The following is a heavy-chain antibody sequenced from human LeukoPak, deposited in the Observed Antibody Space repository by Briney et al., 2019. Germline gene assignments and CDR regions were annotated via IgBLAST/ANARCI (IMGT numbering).Heavy chain of an antibody. D-gene: IGHD3-22*01. CDR3: ARGSDTMIVVVSPLGY. Sequence: ASVKVSCKASGYTFTSYAMHWVRQAPGQRLEWMGWINAGNGNTKYSQKFQGRVTITRDTSASTAYMELSSLRSEDTAVYYCARGSDTMIVVVSPLGYWGQGTLVTVSS. J-gene: IGHJ4*02. CDR1: GYTFTSYA. V-gene: IGHV1-3*01. CDR2: INAGNGNT.